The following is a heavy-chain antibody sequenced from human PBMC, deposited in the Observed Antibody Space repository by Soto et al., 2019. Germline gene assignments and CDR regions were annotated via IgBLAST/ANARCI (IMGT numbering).Heavy chain of an antibody. V-gene: IGHV1-69*13. J-gene: IGHJ4*02. CDR1: GGTFSSYA. Sequence: SVKVSCKASGGTFSSYAISWVRQAPGQGLEWMGGIIPIFGTANYAQKFQGRVTITADESTSTAYMELSSLRSEDTAVYYCATNYDSSGYYSGLDYWGQGTLVTVSS. CDR2: IIPIFGTA. CDR3: ATNYDSSGYYSGLDY. D-gene: IGHD3-22*01.